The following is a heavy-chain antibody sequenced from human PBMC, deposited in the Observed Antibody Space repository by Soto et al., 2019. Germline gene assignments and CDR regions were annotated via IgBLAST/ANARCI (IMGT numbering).Heavy chain of an antibody. CDR1: GYTFTGYY. Sequence: ASVKVSCKASGYTFTGYYMHWVRQAPGQRLEWMGWINAGNGNTKYSQKFQGRVTMTRDTSASTAYMELSSLRSEDTAVYYCARNDYGDYSYYFDYWGQRTLVTVSS. CDR2: INAGNGNT. J-gene: IGHJ4*02. V-gene: IGHV1-3*01. D-gene: IGHD4-17*01. CDR3: ARNDYGDYSYYFDY.